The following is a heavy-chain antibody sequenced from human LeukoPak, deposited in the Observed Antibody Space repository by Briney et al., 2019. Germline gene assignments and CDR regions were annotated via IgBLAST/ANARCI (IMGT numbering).Heavy chain of an antibody. CDR3: ARDQGVYDILTGYAYYYYGIDV. Sequence: PSETLSLTCAVSGGSISSSNWWSWVRQPPGKGLEWIGEIYHSGSTNYNPSLKSRVTISVDKSKNQFSLKLSSVTAADTAVYYCARDQGVYDILTGYAYYYYGIDVWGQGTTVTVSS. J-gene: IGHJ6*02. V-gene: IGHV4-4*02. CDR1: GGSISSSNW. CDR2: IYHSGST. D-gene: IGHD3-9*01.